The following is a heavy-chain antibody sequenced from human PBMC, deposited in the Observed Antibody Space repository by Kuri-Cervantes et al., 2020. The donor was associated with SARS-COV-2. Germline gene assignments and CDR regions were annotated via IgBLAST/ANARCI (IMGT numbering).Heavy chain of an antibody. CDR1: GFTFRRYA. CDR3: ARDRLGVHDS. CDR2: ISNDGTNK. J-gene: IGHJ4*02. V-gene: IGHV3-30*03. Sequence: GESLKISCAASGFTFRRYAMHWVRQAPGKELEWVAFISNDGTNKDYLASGKGRFTISRDNSQNTLYLQMQSLRSEDSAFYYCARDRLGVHDSWGQGTLVTVSS. D-gene: IGHD2-8*01.